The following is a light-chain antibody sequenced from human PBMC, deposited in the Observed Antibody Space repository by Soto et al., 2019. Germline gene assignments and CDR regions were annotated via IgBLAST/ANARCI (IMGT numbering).Light chain of an antibody. Sequence: DIQLTQSPSFLSPSIGESVTITCRASQVISTSLAWYQVKPGKAPKLLIYAASTLESGVPSRFSATASETEVSITTPSVEPEDFSTYYCQQYVGSPITFGQGTRLEIK. V-gene: IGKV1-9*01. CDR1: QVISTS. CDR2: AAS. J-gene: IGKJ5*01. CDR3: QQYVGSPIT.